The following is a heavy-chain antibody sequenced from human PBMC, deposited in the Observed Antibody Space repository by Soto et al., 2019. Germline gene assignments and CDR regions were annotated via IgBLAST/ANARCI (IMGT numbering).Heavy chain of an antibody. Sequence: QVPLVQSGAGVKKPGASVKVSCKASGYTFTSYGISWVRQAPGQGLEWMGWISAYNGNTNYAQKLQGRVTMTTDTSTSTAYMELRSLRSDDTAVYYCAREYCSSTSCSRGGYYYGMDVWGQGTTVTVSS. CDR3: AREYCSSTSCSRGGYYYGMDV. D-gene: IGHD2-2*01. CDR1: GYTFTSYG. V-gene: IGHV1-18*04. CDR2: ISAYNGNT. J-gene: IGHJ6*02.